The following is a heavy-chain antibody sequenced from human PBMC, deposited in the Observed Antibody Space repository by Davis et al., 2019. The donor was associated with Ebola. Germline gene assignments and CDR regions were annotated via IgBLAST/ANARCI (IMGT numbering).Heavy chain of an antibody. CDR2: IFSGGRT. D-gene: IGHD3-3*01. V-gene: IGHV3-66*04. CDR1: GFTVSDNY. Sequence: GGSLRLSCAASGFTVSDNYMSWVRQAPGKGLEWVSSIFSGGRTFYADSVKGRFSISRDTSKNMLYLQMSSLRAEDTAVYYCARLPYYDFWSGYYNDFDYWGQGTLVTVSS. J-gene: IGHJ4*02. CDR3: ARLPYYDFWSGYYNDFDY.